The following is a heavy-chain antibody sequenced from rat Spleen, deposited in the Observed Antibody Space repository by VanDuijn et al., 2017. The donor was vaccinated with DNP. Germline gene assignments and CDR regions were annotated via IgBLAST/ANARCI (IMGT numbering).Heavy chain of an antibody. D-gene: IGHD1-1*01. Sequence: EVQLVESGGGLVQPGRSLKLSCAASGFTFSDYYMAWVRQAPTKGLDWVAYIGYDGGNTYYGDSVKGRFTISRDNAKSTLYLQMDSLRSEDTATYYCARANSGDPFDYWGQGVMVTVSS. V-gene: IGHV5-20*01. J-gene: IGHJ2*01. CDR3: ARANSGDPFDY. CDR1: GFTFSDYY. CDR2: IGYDGGNT.